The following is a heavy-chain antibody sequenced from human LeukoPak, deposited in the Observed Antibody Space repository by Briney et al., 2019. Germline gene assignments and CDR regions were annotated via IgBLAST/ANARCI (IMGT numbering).Heavy chain of an antibody. CDR3: ARDNPVDYYNNYGMDV. CDR1: GDSTSSFY. Sequence: SETLSLTCIVSGDSTSSFYWNWIRQSAGKGLEWIGRFYNSGNIKYNPSLKSRVTMSVYTSQKQFSLKLSSVTAADTDVYYCARDNPVDYYNNYGMDVWGQGITVTVSS. CDR2: FYNSGNI. V-gene: IGHV4-4*07. J-gene: IGHJ6*02.